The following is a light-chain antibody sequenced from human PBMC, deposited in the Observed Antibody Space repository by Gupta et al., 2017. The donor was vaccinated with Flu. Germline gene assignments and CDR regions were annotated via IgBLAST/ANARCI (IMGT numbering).Light chain of an antibody. Sequence: TISCTGTSSDGGGYDYVSWYQQHPGKDTKLMIYDVNKRPSGVTNRFSGSKDGNTDAMTITGHQAEEEADYYCSAETSSTSGGVFGGGTKLTVL. V-gene: IGLV2-14*04. CDR3: SAETSSTSGGV. CDR2: DVN. J-gene: IGLJ2*01. CDR1: SSDGGGYDY.